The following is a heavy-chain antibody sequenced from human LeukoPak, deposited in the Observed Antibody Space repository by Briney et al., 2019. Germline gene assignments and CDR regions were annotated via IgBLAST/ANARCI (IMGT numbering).Heavy chain of an antibody. Sequence: GGSLRLSCATSGFNFNHYELNWVRQAPGKGLEWVSYISGSGSVIKYADSVRGRFTISRDATNNSLFLQMNSLRAEDTAVYYCARGDQWDLRIANCSDSWGQGTLVTVSS. J-gene: IGHJ5*01. CDR2: ISGSGSVI. CDR3: ARGDQWDLRIANCSDS. V-gene: IGHV3-48*03. D-gene: IGHD1-26*01. CDR1: GFNFNHYE.